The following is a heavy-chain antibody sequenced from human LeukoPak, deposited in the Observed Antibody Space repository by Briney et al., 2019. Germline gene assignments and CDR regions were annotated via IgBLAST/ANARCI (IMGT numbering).Heavy chain of an antibody. J-gene: IGHJ6*02. CDR2: IHPGDSDI. D-gene: IGHD3-10*01. CDR3: ARRRGEVVLGNYYYGMDV. Sequence: GESLKIACKGSGYSFTTYWLAWVRQMPGKGLEWMGVIHPGDSDIRYSQSFKGQVIISADKSINTAYLQWSRLKASDTAMYYRARRRGEVVLGNYYYGMDVWGQGTTVTVSS. V-gene: IGHV5-51*01. CDR1: GYSFTTYW.